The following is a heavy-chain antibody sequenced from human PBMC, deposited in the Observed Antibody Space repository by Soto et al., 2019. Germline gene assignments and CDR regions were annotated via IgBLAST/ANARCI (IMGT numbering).Heavy chain of an antibody. Sequence: TWESLSLSCAVSGFSFRTYAMRWVRLAPGKGLGWVSSIRRSGASSSLTDSGKGRFTISTDNSKNTLYLRIHSSRANDTAVYSCARVDAGMITSYGIALDVWGQGTTVTVSS. CDR2: IRRSGASS. V-gene: IGHV3-23*01. CDR1: GFSFRTYA. CDR3: ARVDAGMITSYGIALDV. J-gene: IGHJ6*02. D-gene: IGHD3-16*01.